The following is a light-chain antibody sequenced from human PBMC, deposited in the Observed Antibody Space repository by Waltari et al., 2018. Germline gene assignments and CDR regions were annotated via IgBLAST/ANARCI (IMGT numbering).Light chain of an antibody. V-gene: IGKV1-39*01. J-gene: IGKJ4*01. CDR2: AAS. CDR3: QQSYSTPLT. CDR1: QSISSY. Sequence: DIQMTQSPSSLSASVGDRVTITCLASQSISSYLNWYQQKPGKAPKLLIYAASSLQSGVPPRFSGSGSGTDFTLTISSLQPEDFATYYCQQSYSTPLTFGGGTKVEIK.